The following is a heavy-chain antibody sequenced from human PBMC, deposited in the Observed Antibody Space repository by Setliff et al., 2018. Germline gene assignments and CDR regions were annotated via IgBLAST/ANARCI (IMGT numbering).Heavy chain of an antibody. D-gene: IGHD7-27*01. CDR1: GFTFSSYE. CDR2: ISSSGSTI. V-gene: IGHV3-48*03. CDR3: VRDLHWGFDY. Sequence: GSLRLSCAASGFTFSSYEMNWVRQAPGKGLEWVSYISSSGSTIYYADSVKGRFTISRDNVKNSLFLQMNSLRAEDTAVYYCVRDLHWGFDYWAWEPWSPSPQ. J-gene: IGHJ4*02.